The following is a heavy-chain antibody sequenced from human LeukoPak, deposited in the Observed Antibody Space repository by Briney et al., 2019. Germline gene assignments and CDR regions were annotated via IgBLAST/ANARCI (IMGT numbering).Heavy chain of an antibody. D-gene: IGHD6-13*01. CDR3: ASPRIAAAGYRGLNWFDP. CDR1: GFTFSSYA. CDR2: ISGSGGST. V-gene: IGHV3-23*01. Sequence: PSGGSLRLSCAASGFTFSSYAMSWVRQAPGKGLEWVSAISGSGGSTYYADSVKGRFTISRDNSKNTLYLQMNSLRAEDTAVYYCASPRIAAAGYRGLNWFDPWGQGTLVTVSS. J-gene: IGHJ5*02.